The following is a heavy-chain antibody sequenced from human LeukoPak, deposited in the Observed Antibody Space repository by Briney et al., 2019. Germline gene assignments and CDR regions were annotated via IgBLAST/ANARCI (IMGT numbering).Heavy chain of an antibody. V-gene: IGHV3-15*07. CDR2: IRSQTAGGTT. CDR1: GLTLSNVW. D-gene: IGHD2-15*01. CDR3: AHGSAQYYEY. J-gene: IGHJ1*01. Sequence: GGSLRLSCAVSGLTLSNVWMNWVRQAPGKGPEWVGRIRSQTAGGTTDFAAPVKGRFSISRDDSKNSLYLQMNSLTSEDTAVYYCAHGSAQYYEYWGQGTLVTVSS.